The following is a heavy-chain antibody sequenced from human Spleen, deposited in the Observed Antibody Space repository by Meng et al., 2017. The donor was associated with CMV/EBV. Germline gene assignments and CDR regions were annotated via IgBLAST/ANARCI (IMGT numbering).Heavy chain of an antibody. CDR1: GFTFDDYG. V-gene: IGHV3-20*04. J-gene: IGHJ4*02. CDR3: ARDRAMVRGVTSDY. D-gene: IGHD3-10*01. CDR2: INWNGGNT. Sequence: GESLKISCAASGFTFDDYGMSWVRQGPGKGLEGVSGINWNGGNTGYADSVKGRFTISRDNAKNSLYLQMNSLRAEDTALYYCARDRAMVRGVTSDYWGQGTLVTVSS.